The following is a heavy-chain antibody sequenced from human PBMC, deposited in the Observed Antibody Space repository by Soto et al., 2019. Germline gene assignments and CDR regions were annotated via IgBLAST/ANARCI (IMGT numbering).Heavy chain of an antibody. V-gene: IGHV1-46*01. CDR2: INPSGGST. D-gene: IGHD6-19*01. CDR1: GYTCTSYY. Sequence: ASVKVSCKASGYTCTSYYMHWVRQAPGQGLEWMGIINPSGGSTSYAQKFQGRVTMTRDTSTSTVYMELSSLRSEDTAVYYCASDRVMGGGIAVAGIQTRYYGMDVWAERTTVTVXS. J-gene: IGHJ6*01. CDR3: ASDRVMGGGIAVAGIQTRYYGMDV.